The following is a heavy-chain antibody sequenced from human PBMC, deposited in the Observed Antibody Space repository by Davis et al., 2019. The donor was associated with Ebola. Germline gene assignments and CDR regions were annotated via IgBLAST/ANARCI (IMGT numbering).Heavy chain of an antibody. CDR2: ISSDGSIT. J-gene: IGHJ6*02. Sequence: GESLKISCAVSGFTFSSYWMHWVRQVPGKGLVWVSRISSDGSITSYAGSVKGRFTISRDNSKNTLYLQMNSLRAEDTAVHYCAKVDCSGGSCYGMDVWGQGTTVTVSS. CDR1: GFTFSSYW. D-gene: IGHD2-15*01. CDR3: AKVDCSGGSCYGMDV. V-gene: IGHV3-74*01.